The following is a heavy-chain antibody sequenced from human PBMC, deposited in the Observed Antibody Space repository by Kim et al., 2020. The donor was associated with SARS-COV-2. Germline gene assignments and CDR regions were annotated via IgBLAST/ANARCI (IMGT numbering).Heavy chain of an antibody. CDR3: AGGENSGCHFDY. D-gene: IGHD6-25*01. V-gene: IGHV3-21*01. J-gene: IGHJ4*02. Sequence: CYADSVKGRFTISRDNAKNSLYLQMNSLRAEDTAVYYCAGGENSGCHFDYWGQGTLVTVSS.